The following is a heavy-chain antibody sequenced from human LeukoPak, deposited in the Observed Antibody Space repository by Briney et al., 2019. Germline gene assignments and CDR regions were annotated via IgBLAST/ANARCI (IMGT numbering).Heavy chain of an antibody. Sequence: ASVKVSRKASGYTFTSYGISWVRQAPGQGLEWMGWISAYNGNTNYAQKLQGRVTMTTDTSTSTAYMELRSLRSDDTAVYYCARDLYDSSGYYYLVRYWGQGTLVTVSS. D-gene: IGHD3-22*01. CDR1: GYTFTSYG. J-gene: IGHJ4*02. CDR3: ARDLYDSSGYYYLVRY. V-gene: IGHV1-18*01. CDR2: ISAYNGNT.